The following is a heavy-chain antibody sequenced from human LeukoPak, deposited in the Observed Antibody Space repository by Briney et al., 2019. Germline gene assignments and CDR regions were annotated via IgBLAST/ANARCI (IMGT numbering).Heavy chain of an antibody. CDR2: RNQDGSAR. CDR3: ASWVGRDN. J-gene: IGHJ4*02. V-gene: IGHV3-7*01. D-gene: IGHD1-26*01. CDR1: GFTFSSYW. Sequence: GGSLRLSCAASGFTFSSYWTTWFRPAPGKRREWVANRNQDGSARYYVDSVTGRFTVSRANAETSGFLKMNSLRNEDTAVYFCASWVGRDNWGQGTLVTVSS.